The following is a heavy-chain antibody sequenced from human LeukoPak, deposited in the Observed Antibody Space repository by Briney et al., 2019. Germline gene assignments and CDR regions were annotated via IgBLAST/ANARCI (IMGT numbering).Heavy chain of an antibody. CDR3: AKVLGAYVVGNFDY. CDR2: ISGSGGST. CDR1: GFTFSSYA. V-gene: IGHV3-23*01. Sequence: PGGSLRLSCAASGFTFSSYAMSWVRQAPGKGLEWVSAISGSGGSTYYADSVKGRFTISRDNSKNTLFLQMNSLRAEDTAVYYCAKVLGAYVVGNFDYWGQGTLVTVSS. D-gene: IGHD2-15*01. J-gene: IGHJ4*02.